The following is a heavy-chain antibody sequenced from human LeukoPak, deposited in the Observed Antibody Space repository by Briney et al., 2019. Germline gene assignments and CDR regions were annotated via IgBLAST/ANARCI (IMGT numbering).Heavy chain of an antibody. CDR2: INSDGSST. CDR3: AVVILVSRDFDY. V-gene: IGHV3-74*01. J-gene: IGHJ4*02. Sequence: PGGSLRLSCAASGFTFSSYWMHWVRQAPGEGLVWVSRINSDGSSTSSADSVKGGFTISRDNPRNTRYLQMNGLRAKDTAVNTCAVVILVSRDFDYWGQGTLVTVSS. D-gene: IGHD3-22*01. CDR1: GFTFSSYW.